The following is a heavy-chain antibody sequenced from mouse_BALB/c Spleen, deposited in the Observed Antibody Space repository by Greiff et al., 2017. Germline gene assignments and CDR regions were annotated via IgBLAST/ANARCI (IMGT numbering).Heavy chain of an antibody. Sequence: LQLSQSGVVLAKPGVSLTWSCTASGFNIKYTYLHRVKQRPEQGLVWIGRIDAANGNTKYDPKFQGMATITADTSSNTAYLQISSLTSEDTAVYYCARGHYAMDYWGQGTSVTVSS. J-gene: IGHJ4*01. CDR1: GFNIKYTY. V-gene: IGHV14-3*02. CDR2: IDAANGNT. CDR3: ARGHYAMDY. D-gene: IGHD3-3*01.